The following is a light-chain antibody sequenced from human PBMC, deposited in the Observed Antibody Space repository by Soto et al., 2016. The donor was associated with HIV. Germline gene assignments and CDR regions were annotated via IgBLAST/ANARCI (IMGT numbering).Light chain of an antibody. CDR2: GAS. J-gene: IGKJ4*01. V-gene: IGKV1-16*02. CDR1: QDINNH. Sequence: DIQMTQSPSSLYASVGDRVTITCRASQDINNHLAWFQQKPGKAPKSLIYGASTLQSGVSSKFSGSGSGTDFTLTISSLQPGDLATYFCQQYKNYPLTFGGGTKVEIK. CDR3: QQYKNYPLT.